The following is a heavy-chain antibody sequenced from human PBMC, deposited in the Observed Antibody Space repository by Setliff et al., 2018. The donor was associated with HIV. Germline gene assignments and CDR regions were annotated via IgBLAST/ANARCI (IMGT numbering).Heavy chain of an antibody. J-gene: IGHJ4*02. D-gene: IGHD3-16*01. CDR1: GYSFPTYW. CDR2: IYPDESDS. V-gene: IGHV5-51*01. CDR3: ARLDSDALRYFDY. Sequence: PGESLKISCKGSGYSFPTYWIAWVRQMPGKGLEWMGVIYPDESDSRYSPSFRGQVTISADKSISTAYLQWSSLEASDTAMYYCARLDSDALRYFDYWGQGTLVTVSS.